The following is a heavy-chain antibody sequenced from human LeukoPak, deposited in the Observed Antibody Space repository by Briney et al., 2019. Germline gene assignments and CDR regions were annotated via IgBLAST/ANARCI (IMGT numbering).Heavy chain of an antibody. CDR1: GFTFSSYG. Sequence: GGSLILSCAASGFTFSSYGMHWVRQAPGKGLEWVAVIWYDGSNKYYADSVKGRFTISRDNSKNTLYLQMNSLRAEDTAVYYCARVGYDSSGYYPIDYWGQGTLVTVSS. CDR2: IWYDGSNK. D-gene: IGHD3-22*01. J-gene: IGHJ4*02. CDR3: ARVGYDSSGYYPIDY. V-gene: IGHV3-33*01.